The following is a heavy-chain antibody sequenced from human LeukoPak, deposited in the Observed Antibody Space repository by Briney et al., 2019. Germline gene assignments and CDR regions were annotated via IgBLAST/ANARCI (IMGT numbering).Heavy chain of an antibody. V-gene: IGHV4-59*01. J-gene: IGHJ5*02. CDR1: GDSISSYY. D-gene: IGHD6-19*01. CDR3: AREPTQRSVAGYSWFDP. CDR2: IYYSGST. Sequence: PSETLSLTCTVSGDSISSYYWSWIRQPPGKGLEWIGYIYYSGSTNYNPSLKSRVTISVDTSKNQFSLKLSSVTAADTAVYYRAREPTQRSVAGYSWFDPWGQGTLVTVSS.